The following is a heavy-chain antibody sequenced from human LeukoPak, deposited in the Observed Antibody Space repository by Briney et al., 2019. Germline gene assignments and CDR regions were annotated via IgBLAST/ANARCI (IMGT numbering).Heavy chain of an antibody. CDR2: ISHSGST. V-gene: IGHV4-34*01. CDR3: ARAGYYGPRAYYFDY. CDR1: GGSFSGYY. Sequence: SETLSLTCAVYGGSFSGYYWSWIRQPPGKGLEWIGEISHSGSTNYNPSLKSRVTISVDTSKNQFSLKLSSVTAADTAVYYCARAGYYGPRAYYFDYWGQGTLVTVSS. J-gene: IGHJ4*02. D-gene: IGHD3-10*01.